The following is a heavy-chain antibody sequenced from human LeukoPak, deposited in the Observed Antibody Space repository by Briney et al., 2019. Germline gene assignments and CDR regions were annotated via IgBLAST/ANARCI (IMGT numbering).Heavy chain of an antibody. V-gene: IGHV4-59*01. CDR1: GGSMNDYY. D-gene: IGHD2-2*01. CDR2: IFDIGNT. J-gene: IGHJ5*02. Sequence: PSETLSLTCTVSGGSMNDYYWTWVRQPSGRGLEWIGYIFDIGNTNYNPSLKSRVTISLDTSKNQFSLRLNSVTAADTAVYYCAKGMMPDWFDPWGQGTLVTVSS. CDR3: AKGMMPDWFDP.